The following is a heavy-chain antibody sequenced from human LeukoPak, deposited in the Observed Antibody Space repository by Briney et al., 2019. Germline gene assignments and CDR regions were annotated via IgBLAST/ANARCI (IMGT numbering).Heavy chain of an antibody. J-gene: IGHJ4*02. Sequence: GASVKVSCKASGYTFTGYYMHWVRQAPGQGLEWMGWINPNSGGTNYAQKFQGRVTMTEDTSTDTAYMELSSLRSEDTAVYYCATRARVVVANSADYWGQGTLVTVSS. D-gene: IGHD5-12*01. V-gene: IGHV1-2*02. CDR1: GYTFTGYY. CDR2: INPNSGGT. CDR3: ATRARVVVANSADY.